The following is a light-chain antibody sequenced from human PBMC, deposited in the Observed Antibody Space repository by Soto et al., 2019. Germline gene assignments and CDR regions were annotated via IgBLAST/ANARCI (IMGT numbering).Light chain of an antibody. CDR1: QSISSW. J-gene: IGKJ1*01. CDR3: QQYNDNWT. Sequence: DIQMAQSPSTGSASVGDRVTITCRASQSISSWLAWNQQKPGQAPKLLIYKASTLQSGVPSRFSGSGSGTEFTLAISSLQPDDSATYYCQQYNDNWTFGQRT. CDR2: KAS. V-gene: IGKV1-5*03.